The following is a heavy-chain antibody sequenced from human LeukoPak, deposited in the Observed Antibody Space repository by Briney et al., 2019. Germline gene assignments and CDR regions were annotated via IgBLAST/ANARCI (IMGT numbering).Heavy chain of an antibody. V-gene: IGHV3-66*01. CDR1: GFTVSSSY. D-gene: IGHD4-17*01. Sequence: GGSLRLSCGASGFTVSSSYMNWVRQSPGKGLEWVSVIYSDGRTYYADSVKGRFTISRDNSKNTLYLQMNSLRAEDTAVYYCARAISDYDASDIWGQGTMVTVSS. CDR3: ARAISDYDASDI. CDR2: IYSDGRT. J-gene: IGHJ3*02.